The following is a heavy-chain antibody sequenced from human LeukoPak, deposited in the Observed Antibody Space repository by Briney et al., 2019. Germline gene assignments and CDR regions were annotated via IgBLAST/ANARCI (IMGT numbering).Heavy chain of an antibody. Sequence: SETLSLTCTVSGGSISSGGYYWSWIRQHPGKGLEWIGYIYYSGSTYYNPSLKSRVTISVDTSKNQFSLKLSSVTAADTAVYYCARVMEWGGYYLWGPGFDPWGQGTLVTVSS. D-gene: IGHD3-3*01. V-gene: IGHV4-31*03. CDR1: GGSISSGGYY. CDR3: ARVMEWGGYYLWGPGFDP. J-gene: IGHJ5*02. CDR2: IYYSGST.